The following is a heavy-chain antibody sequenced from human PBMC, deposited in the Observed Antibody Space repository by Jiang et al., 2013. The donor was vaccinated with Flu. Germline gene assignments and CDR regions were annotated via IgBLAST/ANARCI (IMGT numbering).Heavy chain of an antibody. D-gene: IGHD1-26*01. V-gene: IGHV4-39*01. CDR1: GGSISSSSYY. J-gene: IGHJ6*02. CDR3: SVGWGGYYYGMDV. Sequence: LLKPSETLSLTCTVSGGSISSSSYYWGWIRQPPGKGLEWIGSIYYSGSTYYNPSLKSRVTISVDTSKNQFSLKLSSVTAADTAVYYCSVGWGGYYYGMDVWGQGTTVTVSS. CDR2: IYYSGST.